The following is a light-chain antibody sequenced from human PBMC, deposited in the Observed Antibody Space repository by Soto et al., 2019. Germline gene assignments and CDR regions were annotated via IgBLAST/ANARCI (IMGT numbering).Light chain of an antibody. V-gene: IGKV3-15*01. CDR3: QQYNNWPPWT. CDR2: GAS. CDR1: QSVSSN. Sequence: EIVMTQSPATLSVSPGERTTLSCRASQSVSSNLAWYQQKPGQAPRLLIYGASTRATGIPARFSGSGSWTEFTLTISSLQSEDFAVYYCQQYNNWPPWTFGQGTKV. J-gene: IGKJ1*01.